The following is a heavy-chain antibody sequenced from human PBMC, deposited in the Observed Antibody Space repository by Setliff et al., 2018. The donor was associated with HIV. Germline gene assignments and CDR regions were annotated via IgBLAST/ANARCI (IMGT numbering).Heavy chain of an antibody. CDR3: ARPTRHCGGDCWAFDI. CDR2: IIPIFGTA. D-gene: IGHD2-21*02. V-gene: IGHV1-69*05. J-gene: IGHJ3*02. Sequence: SVKVSCKASGGTFSSYAISWVRQAPGQGLEWMGGIIPIFGTANYAQKFQGRVTITTDESTSTAYMELSSLRSEDTPVYYCARPTRHCGGDCWAFDIWGQGTMVTVSS. CDR1: GGTFSSYA.